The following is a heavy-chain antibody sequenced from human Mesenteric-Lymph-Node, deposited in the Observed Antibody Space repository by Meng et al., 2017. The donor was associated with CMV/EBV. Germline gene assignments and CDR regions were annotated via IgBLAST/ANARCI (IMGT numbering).Heavy chain of an antibody. CDR3: AKVHAGSALDY. V-gene: IGHV3-33*06. CDR2: IWYDGSDK. J-gene: IGHJ4*02. D-gene: IGHD3-10*01. CDR1: GFTFSSYA. Sequence: GESLKISCAASGFTFSSYAMHWVRQAPGKGLEWVAMIWYDGSDKYYADSVKGRFTISRDNSKNTLYLHMSSLRAEDTAVYYCAKVHAGSALDYWGQGTLVTVSS.